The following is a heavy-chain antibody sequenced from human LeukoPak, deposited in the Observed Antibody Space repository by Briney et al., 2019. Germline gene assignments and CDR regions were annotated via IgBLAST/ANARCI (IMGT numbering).Heavy chain of an antibody. J-gene: IGHJ6*02. Sequence: GGSLRLSCAASGFTFSSYGMHWVRQAPGKGLEWVAVIWYDGSNKYYADSVKGRFTISRDNSKNTLYLQMNSLRAEDTAVYYCARDGLASCGGDCYSKYYYYYGMDVWGQGTTVTVSS. D-gene: IGHD2-21*02. CDR1: GFTFSSYG. CDR2: IWYDGSNK. V-gene: IGHV3-33*01. CDR3: ARDGLASCGGDCYSKYYYYYGMDV.